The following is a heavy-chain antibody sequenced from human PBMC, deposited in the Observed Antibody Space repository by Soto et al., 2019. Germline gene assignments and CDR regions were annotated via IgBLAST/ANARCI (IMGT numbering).Heavy chain of an antibody. CDR3: ARAARGTTGSYYYFDY. V-gene: IGHV1-2*02. CDR1: GYTFTGYY. CDR2: INPNSGDT. Sequence: ASVKVSCKASGYTFTGYYMHWVRQAPGQGLEWMGWINPNSGDTNYAQKFQGRVTMTRDTSISTAYMELSRLRSDDTAVYYCARAARGTTGSYYYFDYWGQGTLVTVSS. D-gene: IGHD3-10*01. J-gene: IGHJ4*02.